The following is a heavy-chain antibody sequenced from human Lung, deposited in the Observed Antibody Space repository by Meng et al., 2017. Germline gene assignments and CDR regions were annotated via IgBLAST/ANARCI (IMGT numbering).Heavy chain of an antibody. D-gene: IGHD4-11*01. V-gene: IGHV4-34*04. CDR2: INHSGST. J-gene: IGHJ4*02. Sequence: QVPLQQWCAGLLRPSETLSRTFVVSGGSFSDYNWSWNRQPPGKGLEWSVKINHSGSTNDNPSLESLATITVDTTQNNLSQKLSSGTAADSAVYYCARGPTTMAHDFDYWGQGTLVTVSS. CDR1: GGSFSDYN. CDR3: ARGPTTMAHDFDY.